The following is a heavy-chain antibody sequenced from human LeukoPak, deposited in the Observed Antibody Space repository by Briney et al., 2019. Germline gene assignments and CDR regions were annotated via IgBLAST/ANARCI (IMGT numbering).Heavy chain of an antibody. CDR2: ISAYNGNT. V-gene: IGHV1-18*04. CDR1: GYTFTGYY. J-gene: IGHJ4*02. Sequence: ASVKVSCKASGYTFTGYYMHWVRQAPGQGLEWMGWISAYNGNTNYAQNLQDRVIMNTDTSTSTAYMELRSLRSDDTAVYYCARYPLSYSGNWHYYFDYWGQGTLVTVSS. D-gene: IGHD6-13*01. CDR3: ARYPLSYSGNWHYYFDY.